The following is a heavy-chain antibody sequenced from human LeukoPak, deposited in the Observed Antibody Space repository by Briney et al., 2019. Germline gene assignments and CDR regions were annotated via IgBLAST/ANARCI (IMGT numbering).Heavy chain of an antibody. D-gene: IGHD5-24*01. CDR2: IRSSSSYI. V-gene: IGHV3-21*01. Sequence: GGSLRLSCAASGFTFSSYSMNWVRQAPGKGLEWVSSIRSSSSYIYYADSVKGRFTISRDNAKNSLYLQMNSLRAEDTAVYYCARGVEMATITHYYYYGMDVWGQGTTVTVSS. CDR3: ARGVEMATITHYYYYGMDV. J-gene: IGHJ6*02. CDR1: GFTFSSYS.